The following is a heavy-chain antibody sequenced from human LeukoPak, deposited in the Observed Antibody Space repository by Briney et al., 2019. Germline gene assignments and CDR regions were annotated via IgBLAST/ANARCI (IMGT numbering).Heavy chain of an antibody. CDR3: AKEAGDWPHNWFDP. Sequence: PGGSLRLSCAASGFTVSSNYMSWVRQAPGKGLEWVSVIYSGGSTYYADSVKGRFTISRDNSKNTLYLQMNSLRAEDTAFYYCAKEAGDWPHNWFDPWGQGTLVTVSS. D-gene: IGHD2-21*02. J-gene: IGHJ5*02. V-gene: IGHV3-66*01. CDR2: IYSGGST. CDR1: GFTVSSNY.